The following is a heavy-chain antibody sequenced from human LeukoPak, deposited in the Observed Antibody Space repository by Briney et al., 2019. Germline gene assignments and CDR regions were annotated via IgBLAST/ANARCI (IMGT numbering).Heavy chain of an antibody. CDR2: ISASRGIT. CDR3: VRGSLASGVVVYYYYYLDV. Sequence: GGSLRLSCAASGLTFSNAWMNWVRQAPGMGLEWLSYISASRGITYYADSVKGRFTISRDNAKNSLYLQMNSLRAEDTAVYYCVRGSLASGVVVYYYYYLDVWGKGTTVTVSS. D-gene: IGHD3-3*01. J-gene: IGHJ6*03. CDR1: GLTFSNAW. V-gene: IGHV3-48*01.